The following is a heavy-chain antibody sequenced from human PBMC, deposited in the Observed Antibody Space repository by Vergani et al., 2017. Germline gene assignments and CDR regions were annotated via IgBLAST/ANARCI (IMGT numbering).Heavy chain of an antibody. CDR1: GYTFTSYA. CDR3: ARDLGFQPLNGDQPLDY. D-gene: IGHD4-17*01. V-gene: IGHV7-4-1*02. Sequence: QVQLVQSGSELKKPGASVKVSCKASGYTFTSYAMNWVRQAPGQGLEWMGWINTNTGNPTYAQGFTGRFAFSLDTSVSTAYLQISSLKAEDTAVYYCARDLGFQPLNGDQPLDYWGQGTLVTVSS. J-gene: IGHJ4*02. CDR2: INTNTGNP.